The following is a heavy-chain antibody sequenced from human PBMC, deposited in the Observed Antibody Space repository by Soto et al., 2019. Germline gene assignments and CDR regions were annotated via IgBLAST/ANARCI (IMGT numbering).Heavy chain of an antibody. CDR2: IYYSGST. Sequence: SETLSLTCTVSGGSISSYYWSWIRQPPGKGLEWIGYIYYSGSTNYNPSLKSRVTISVDTSKNQFSLKLSSVTAADTAVYYCVRALGGGYSYGSYFDYWGQGTLVTAPQ. J-gene: IGHJ4*02. CDR1: GGSISSYY. V-gene: IGHV4-59*08. D-gene: IGHD5-18*01. CDR3: VRALGGGYSYGSYFDY.